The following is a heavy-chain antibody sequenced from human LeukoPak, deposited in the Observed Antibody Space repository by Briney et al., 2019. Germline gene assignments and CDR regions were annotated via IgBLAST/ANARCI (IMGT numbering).Heavy chain of an antibody. Sequence: GASVKVSCKASGYTFTGYYMHWVRQAPGQGLEWMGWINPNSGGTNYAQKLQGRVTMTTDTSTSTAYMELRSLRSDDTAVYYCARADYCSGGSCYSGNFDYWGQGTLVTVSS. CDR2: INPNSGGT. V-gene: IGHV1-2*02. CDR1: GYTFTGYY. CDR3: ARADYCSGGSCYSGNFDY. J-gene: IGHJ4*02. D-gene: IGHD2-15*01.